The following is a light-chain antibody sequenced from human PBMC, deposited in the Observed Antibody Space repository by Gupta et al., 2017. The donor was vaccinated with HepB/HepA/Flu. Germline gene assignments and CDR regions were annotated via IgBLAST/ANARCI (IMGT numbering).Light chain of an antibody. V-gene: IGLV1-40*01. CDR2: DNS. CDR1: SSNIGAGYD. J-gene: IGLJ2*01. Sequence: QSVLTQPPPVSGAPGQRVTIPCPGTSSNIGAGYDVHWYQQLPGTAPKLLIYDNSNRPSGVPDRFSGSKSGTSASLAITGLQAEDEADYYCQSYDSSLSGSRVFGGGTKLTVL. CDR3: QSYDSSLSGSRV.